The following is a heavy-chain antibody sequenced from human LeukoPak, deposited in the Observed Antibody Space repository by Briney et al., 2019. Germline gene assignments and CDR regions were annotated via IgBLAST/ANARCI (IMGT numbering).Heavy chain of an antibody. CDR1: GYTFTGYY. Sequence: ASVKVSCKASGYTFTGYYMHWVRQAPGQGLEWMGWISAYNGNTNYAQKLQGRVTMTTDASTSTAYMELRSLRSDDTAVYYCARVFTAASGNEEDAFDIWGQGTMVTVSS. CDR2: ISAYNGNT. J-gene: IGHJ3*02. V-gene: IGHV1-18*04. CDR3: ARVFTAASGNEEDAFDI. D-gene: IGHD4-23*01.